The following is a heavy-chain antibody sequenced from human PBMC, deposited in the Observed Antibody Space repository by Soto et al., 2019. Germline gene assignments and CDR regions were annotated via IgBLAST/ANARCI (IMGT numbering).Heavy chain of an antibody. CDR3: ARGSYYSRWV. CDR1: GDSVSSTSAA. J-gene: IGHJ4*02. CDR2: XXYXYXXXS. V-gene: IGHV6-1*01. Sequence: SQTLSLTCAIFGDSVSSTSAAWSWISQYPSRGVXWLGXXXYXYXXXSXXXXAVKSRLTTNPDTSNNQVSLQLNSVTTDDTAVYYCARGSYYSRWVGGQGTLVTVSS. D-gene: IGHD6-19*01.